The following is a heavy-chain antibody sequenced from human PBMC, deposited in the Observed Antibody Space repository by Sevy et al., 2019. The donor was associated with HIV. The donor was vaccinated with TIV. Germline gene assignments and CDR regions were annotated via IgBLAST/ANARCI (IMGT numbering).Heavy chain of an antibody. CDR1: GDSISSSSYY. CDR3: ARTGYYDSSGYSLFASFNL. J-gene: IGHJ3*01. V-gene: IGHV4-39*01. D-gene: IGHD3-22*01. CDR2: IYYSGST. Sequence: SETLSLTCTVSGDSISSSSYYWGWIRQPPGKGLEWIGSIYYSGSTYYNPSLKGRVTISVDTSKTQFSLKLTSVTAAGTAVYYCARTGYYDSSGYSLFASFNLWGQGTMVTVSS.